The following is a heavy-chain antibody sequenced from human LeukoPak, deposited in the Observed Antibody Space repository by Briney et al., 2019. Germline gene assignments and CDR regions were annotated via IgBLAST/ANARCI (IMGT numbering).Heavy chain of an antibody. J-gene: IGHJ4*02. D-gene: IGHD6-13*01. V-gene: IGHV4-39*01. CDR2: IYYSGST. Sequence: SETLSLTCTVSGGSISSSSYYWGWIRQPPGKGLEWIRSIYYSGSTYYNPSLKSRVTISVDTSKNQFSLKLSSVTAADTAVYYCARHIRPRYSSSSLDYWGQGALVTVSS. CDR1: GGSISSSSYY. CDR3: ARHIRPRYSSSSLDY.